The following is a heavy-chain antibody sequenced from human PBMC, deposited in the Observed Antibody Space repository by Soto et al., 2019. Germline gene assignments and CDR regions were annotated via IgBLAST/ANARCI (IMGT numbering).Heavy chain of an antibody. CDR3: AKDPLYYYDSSGYWY. CDR2: ISGSGGST. D-gene: IGHD3-22*01. Sequence: PGGSLRLSCAASGVTFCSYAMSWVRQAPGKGLEWVSAISGSGGSTYYADSVKGRFTISRDNSKNTLYLQMNSLRAEDTAVYYCAKDPLYYYDSSGYWYWGQGTLVTVSS. CDR1: GVTFCSYA. J-gene: IGHJ4*02. V-gene: IGHV3-23*01.